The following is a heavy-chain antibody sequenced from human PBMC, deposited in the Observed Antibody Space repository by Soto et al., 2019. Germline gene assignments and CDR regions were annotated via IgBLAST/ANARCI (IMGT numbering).Heavy chain of an antibody. D-gene: IGHD6-6*01. CDR1: GGSFSGYY. V-gene: IGHV4-34*01. J-gene: IGHJ5*02. Sequence: PSETLSLTCAVYGGSFSGYYWSWIRQPPGKGLEWIGEINHSGSTNYNPSLKSRVTISVDTSKNQLSLKLSSVTAADTAVYYCARAAARQARLKRTNWFDPWGQGTLVTVSS. CDR2: INHSGST. CDR3: ARAAARQARLKRTNWFDP.